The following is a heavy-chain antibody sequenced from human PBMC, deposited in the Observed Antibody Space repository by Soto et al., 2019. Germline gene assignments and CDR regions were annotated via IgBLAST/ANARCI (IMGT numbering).Heavy chain of an antibody. Sequence: QVQLQESGPGLVKPSETVSLICTVSGDSISGYYWSWIRQPAGEGLEWIGRIYSSGNANYNPSLQRRVRMSVDMAKNQFSLEVTSGTAADTAIYYCARGDVFDPWGQGAKVPVS. J-gene: IGHJ3*01. V-gene: IGHV4-4*07. CDR2: IYSSGNA. CDR1: GDSISGYY. CDR3: ARGDVFDP.